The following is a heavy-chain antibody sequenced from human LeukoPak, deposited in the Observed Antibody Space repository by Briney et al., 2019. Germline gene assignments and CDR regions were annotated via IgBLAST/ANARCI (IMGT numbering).Heavy chain of an antibody. D-gene: IGHD6-19*01. Sequence: GGSLRLSCAASGFTFSSYEMNWVRQAPGKGLEWVSYISSSGSTIYYAYSVKGRFTISRDNAKNSLYLQMNSLRAEDTAVYYCARDQRDRRGWYGWFDPWGQGTLVTVSS. CDR2: ISSSGSTI. V-gene: IGHV3-48*03. CDR1: GFTFSSYE. CDR3: ARDQRDRRGWYGWFDP. J-gene: IGHJ5*02.